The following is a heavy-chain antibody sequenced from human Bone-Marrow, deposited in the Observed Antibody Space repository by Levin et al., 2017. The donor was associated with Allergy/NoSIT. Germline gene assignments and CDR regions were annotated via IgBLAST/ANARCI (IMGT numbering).Heavy chain of an antibody. D-gene: IGHD3-10*01. Sequence: SVKVSCKASGGTFSSYTISWVRQAPGQGLEWMGRIIPILGIANYAQKFQGRVTITADKSTSTAYMELSSLRSEDTAVYYCARDSGAYGETRKDAFDIWGQGTMVTVSS. J-gene: IGHJ3*02. CDR1: GGTFSSYT. V-gene: IGHV1-69*04. CDR2: IIPILGIA. CDR3: ARDSGAYGETRKDAFDI.